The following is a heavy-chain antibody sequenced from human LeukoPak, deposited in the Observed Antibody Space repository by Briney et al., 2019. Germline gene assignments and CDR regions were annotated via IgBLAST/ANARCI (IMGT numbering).Heavy chain of an antibody. CDR1: GGSFSGYY. V-gene: IGHV4-34*01. CDR3: ARGRGYSYGYFDY. Sequence: PSETLSLTCAVYGGSFSGYYWSWIRQPPGKGLEWIGEINHSGSTNYNPSLKSRVTISVDTSKNQFSLKLSPVTAADTAVYYCARGRGYSYGYFDYWGQGTLVTVSS. CDR2: INHSGST. J-gene: IGHJ4*02. D-gene: IGHD5-18*01.